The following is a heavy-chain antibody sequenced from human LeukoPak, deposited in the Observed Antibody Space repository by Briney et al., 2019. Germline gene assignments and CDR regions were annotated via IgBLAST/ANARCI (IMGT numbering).Heavy chain of an antibody. D-gene: IGHD6-13*01. J-gene: IGHJ4*02. Sequence: DSVKGRFTISRDNAKNSLYLQMNSLRAEDTAVYYCARAYSSSWSDYWGQGTLVTVSS. CDR3: ARAYSSSWSDY. V-gene: IGHV3-11*06.